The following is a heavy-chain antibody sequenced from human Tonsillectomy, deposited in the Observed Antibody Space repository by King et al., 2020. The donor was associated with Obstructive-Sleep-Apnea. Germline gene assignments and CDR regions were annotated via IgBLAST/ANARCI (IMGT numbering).Heavy chain of an antibody. Sequence: QLVQSGGGLVKPGGSLRLSCSASGFTFSSYSMNLVRQAPGTGLELVPSISSSSSYIYYADSVKVLFTISSENAKNSLYLQMNSLRAEDTAVYYCARGTTWDYYDSSGEITGWFDPWGQGTLVTVSS. CDR3: ARGTTWDYYDSSGEITGWFDP. J-gene: IGHJ5*02. D-gene: IGHD3-22*01. CDR2: ISSSSSYI. V-gene: IGHV3-21*01. CDR1: GFTFSSYS.